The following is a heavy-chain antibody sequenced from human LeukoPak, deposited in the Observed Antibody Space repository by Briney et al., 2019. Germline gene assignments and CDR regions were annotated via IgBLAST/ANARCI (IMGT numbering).Heavy chain of an antibody. Sequence: GGSLRLSCAASGFTFSSYAMGWVRQAPGKGLEWVSSISTSSSYIYYADSVKGRFTISRDNAKNSLYLQMNSLRAEDTAVYYCARAYSGRYGLGYYYMDVWGKGTTVTISS. CDR1: GFTFSSYA. CDR3: ARAYSGRYGLGYYYMDV. D-gene: IGHD1-26*01. J-gene: IGHJ6*03. V-gene: IGHV3-21*01. CDR2: ISTSSSYI.